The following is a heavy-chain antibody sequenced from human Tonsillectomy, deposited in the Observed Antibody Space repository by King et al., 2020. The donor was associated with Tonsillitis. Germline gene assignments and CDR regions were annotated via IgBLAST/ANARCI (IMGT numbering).Heavy chain of an antibody. D-gene: IGHD4-23*01. V-gene: IGHV4-4*09. CDR3: AGYLLGLGGKGA. CDR1: GDSLTNYH. Sequence: VQLQESGPGLVKPSETLSLTCTVSGDSLTNYHWSWIRQSPGKGLEWIGQISPIGGNKNPSLKSRVTIESLDMSTKQFSLRLTSVTPADTAVYYCAGYLLGLGGKGAWGQGILVTVSS. J-gene: IGHJ5*02. CDR2: ISPIGG.